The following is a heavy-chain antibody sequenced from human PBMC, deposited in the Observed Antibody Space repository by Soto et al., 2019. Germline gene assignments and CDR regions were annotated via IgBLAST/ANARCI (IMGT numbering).Heavy chain of an antibody. D-gene: IGHD3-9*01. J-gene: IGHJ6*03. V-gene: IGHV4-4*02. CDR3: ARTYYDILTGYYPYYYYYYMDV. CDR1: SGSISSSNW. CDR2: IYHSGRT. Sequence: QVQLQESGPGLVKPSGTLSLTCAVSSGSISSSNWWSWVRQPPGKGLEWIGEIYHSGRTNYNPSLDSRFTLAVDKSRNQFSLKLSSVTAADTAVYFCARTYYDILTGYYPYYYYYYMDVWGKGTTVTVSS.